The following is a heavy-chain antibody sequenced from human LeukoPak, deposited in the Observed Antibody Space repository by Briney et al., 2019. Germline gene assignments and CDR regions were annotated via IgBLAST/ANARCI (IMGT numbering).Heavy chain of an antibody. CDR3: ARGGWLRHFDY. CDR1: GGSFSGYY. J-gene: IGHJ4*02. D-gene: IGHD5-12*01. V-gene: IGHV4-34*01. CDR2: INHSGST. Sequence: PSKTLSLTCAVYGGSFSGYYWSWIRQPPGKGLEWIGEINHSGSTNYNPSLKSRVTISVDTSKNQFSLKLSSVTAADTAVYYCARGGWLRHFDYWGQGTLVTVSS.